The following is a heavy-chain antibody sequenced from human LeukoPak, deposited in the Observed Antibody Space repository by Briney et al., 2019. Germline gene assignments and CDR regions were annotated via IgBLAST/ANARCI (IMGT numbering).Heavy chain of an antibody. D-gene: IGHD3-9*01. CDR3: AIFPPDILTGHDAFDI. V-gene: IGHV4-59*01. J-gene: IGHJ3*02. Sequence: KPSETLSLTCTVSGGSISSYYWSCIRQPPGKGLEWIGYIYYSGSTNYNPSLKSRVTISVDTSKNQFSLKLSSVTAADTAVYYCAIFPPDILTGHDAFDIWGQGTMVTVSS. CDR2: IYYSGST. CDR1: GGSISSYY.